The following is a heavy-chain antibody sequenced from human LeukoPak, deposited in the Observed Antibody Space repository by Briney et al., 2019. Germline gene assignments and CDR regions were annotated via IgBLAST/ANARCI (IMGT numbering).Heavy chain of an antibody. CDR1: GFSLSGYV. CDR2: LSGDGGTT. CDR3: AREVHGSGTLYLDY. V-gene: IGHV3-23*01. D-gene: IGHD3-10*01. Sequence: GGSLRLSCAASGFSLSGYVMSWVRQGPGKGPEWVSALSGDGGTTYFADSVGGRFTISRDSGENTLYVQMNSLRVEDTAVYYCAREVHGSGTLYLDYWGQGNLVTVSS. J-gene: IGHJ4*02.